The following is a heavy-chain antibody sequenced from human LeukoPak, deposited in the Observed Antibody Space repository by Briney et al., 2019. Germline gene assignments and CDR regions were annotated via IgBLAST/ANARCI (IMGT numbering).Heavy chain of an antibody. CDR1: GGSTSTYY. CDR2: IYYSGST. V-gene: IGHV4-59*12. J-gene: IGHJ4*02. D-gene: IGHD5-24*01. CDR3: ARVYGYNGYFDY. Sequence: SETLSLTCSVSGGSTSTYYWSWIRQPPGKGLEWIGYIYYSGSTSYNPSLKSRVTISVDTSKNQFSLELSSVTAADTAVYYCARVYGYNGYFDYWGQGTLVTVSS.